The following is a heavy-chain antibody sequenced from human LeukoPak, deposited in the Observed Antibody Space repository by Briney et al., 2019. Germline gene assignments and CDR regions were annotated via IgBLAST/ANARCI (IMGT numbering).Heavy chain of an antibody. CDR2: INPNSGGT. V-gene: IGHV1-2*06. J-gene: IGHJ4*02. Sequence: GASVKVSCKVSGYTLTELSMHWVRQAPGQGLEWMGRINPNSGGTNYAQKFQGRVTMTRDTSISTAYMELSRLRSDDTAVYYCARDLGIAATHPDYWGQGTLVTVSS. CDR3: ARDLGIAATHPDY. D-gene: IGHD6-13*01. CDR1: GYTLTELS.